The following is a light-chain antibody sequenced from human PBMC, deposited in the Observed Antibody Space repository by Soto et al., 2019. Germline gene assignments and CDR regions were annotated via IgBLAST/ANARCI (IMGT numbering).Light chain of an antibody. CDR1: SSDVGGNKY. CDR3: SAFTGTTYV. CDR2: DVS. Sequence: QSVLTQPASVSGSPGQSITISCTGSSSDVGGNKYVSWYQQYPGKAPKLMICDVSNRPLGVSNRFSGSKSGNTASLTISGLQAEDEADYYCSAFTGTTYVFGTGTKVTVL. J-gene: IGLJ1*01. V-gene: IGLV2-14*01.